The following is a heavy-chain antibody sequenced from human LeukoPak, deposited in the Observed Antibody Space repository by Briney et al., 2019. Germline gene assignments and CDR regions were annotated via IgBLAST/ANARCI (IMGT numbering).Heavy chain of an antibody. D-gene: IGHD1-1*01. J-gene: IGHJ3*02. CDR1: GFTFSSYG. CDR2: IGTAGDT. V-gene: IGHV3-13*01. Sequence: GGSLRLSCAASGFTFSSYGMHWVRQATGKGLEWVSAIGTAGDTYYPGSVKGRFTISRENAKNSLYLQMNSLRAGDTAVYYCARGARYYWNDDAFDIWGQGTMVTVSS. CDR3: ARGARYYWNDDAFDI.